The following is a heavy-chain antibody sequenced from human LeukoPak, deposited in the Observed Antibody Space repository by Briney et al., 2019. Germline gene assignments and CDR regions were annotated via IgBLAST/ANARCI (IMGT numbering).Heavy chain of an antibody. J-gene: IGHJ5*02. CDR2: IYTSGST. CDR3: ARVRYYDILTGPNWFDP. CDR1: GYSISTAYY. Sequence: SETLSLTCSVSGYSISTAYYWGWIRQPPGKGLEWIGRIYTSGSTNYNPSLKSRVTMSVDTSKNQFSLKLSSVTAADTAVYYCARVRYYDILTGPNWFDPWGQGTLVTVSS. D-gene: IGHD3-9*01. V-gene: IGHV4-4*07.